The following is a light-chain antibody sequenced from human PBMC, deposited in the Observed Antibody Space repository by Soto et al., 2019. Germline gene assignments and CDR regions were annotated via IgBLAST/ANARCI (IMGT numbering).Light chain of an antibody. CDR3: SSTSFTGNSDLLV. V-gene: IGLV2-14*01. J-gene: IGLJ2*01. Sequence: QSVLTQPASVSGSPGQSITISCTGITSDLGNYHFVSWYEVHPGKAPKLPIYELNKRPSGVSDRFSGSKSGNTASLTISGLQPEDEADYYCSSTSFTGNSDLLVFGGGTKVTVL. CDR1: TSDLGNYHF. CDR2: ELN.